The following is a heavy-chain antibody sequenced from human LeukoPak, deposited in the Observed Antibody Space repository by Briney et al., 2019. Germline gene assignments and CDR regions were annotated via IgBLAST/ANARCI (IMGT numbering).Heavy chain of an antibody. CDR2: INSDGSST. V-gene: IGHV3-74*01. CDR3: AKEEYYDFWSGDDY. J-gene: IGHJ4*02. CDR1: GFTFSSYW. D-gene: IGHD3-3*01. Sequence: PGGSLRLSCAASGFTFSSYWMHWVRQAPGKGLVWVSRINSDGSSTSYADSVKGRFTISRDNAKNTLYLQMNSLRAEDTAVYYCAKEEYYDFWSGDDYWGQGTLVTVSS.